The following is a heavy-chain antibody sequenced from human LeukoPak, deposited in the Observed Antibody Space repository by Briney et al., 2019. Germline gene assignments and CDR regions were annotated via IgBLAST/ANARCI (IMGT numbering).Heavy chain of an antibody. J-gene: IGHJ4*02. CDR1: GFTFSNYG. V-gene: IGHV3-30*18. D-gene: IGHD6-19*01. Sequence: PGGSLRLSCAASGFTFSNYGMHWVRQAPGKGLEWVAVISYDGSNKYYADSVKGRFTISRDNSKNTLYLQMNSLRAEDTAVYYCAKDVYSSGFDYWGQGTLVTVSS. CDR2: ISYDGSNK. CDR3: AKDVYSSGFDY.